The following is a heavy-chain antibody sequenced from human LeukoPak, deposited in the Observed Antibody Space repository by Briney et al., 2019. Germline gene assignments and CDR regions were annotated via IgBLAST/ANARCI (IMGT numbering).Heavy chain of an antibody. J-gene: IGHJ6*03. CDR2: IYHSGST. Sequence: PSETLSLTCTVSGYSISSGYYWGWIRQPPGKGLEWIGSIYHSGSTNYNPSLKSRVTISVDTSKNQFSLKLSSVTAADTAVYYCARLGLSSRYAAKTSPYYYMDVWGKGTTVTGSS. CDR1: GYSISSGYY. CDR3: ARLGLSSRYAAKTSPYYYMDV. V-gene: IGHV4-38-2*02. D-gene: IGHD2-2*01.